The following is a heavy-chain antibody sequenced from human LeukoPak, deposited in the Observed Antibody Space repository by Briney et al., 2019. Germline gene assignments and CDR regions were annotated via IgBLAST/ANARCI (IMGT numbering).Heavy chain of an antibody. J-gene: IGHJ4*02. D-gene: IGHD1-1*01. CDR2: IYYSGST. V-gene: IGHV4-31*03. Sequence: SQTLSLTCTVSGGSISSGGYYWSWIRQHPGKGLEWIGSIYYSGSTNYNPSLQGRVTISLDTSRNQCSLKLSSVTAADTAVYYCASGDNDPLFDYWGQGTLVTVSS. CDR3: ASGDNDPLFDY. CDR1: GGSISSGGYY.